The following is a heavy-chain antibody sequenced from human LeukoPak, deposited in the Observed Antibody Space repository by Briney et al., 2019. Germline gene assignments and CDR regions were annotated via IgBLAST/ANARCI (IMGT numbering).Heavy chain of an antibody. D-gene: IGHD6-6*01. CDR1: GGSISSGGYS. Sequence: SETLSLTCAVSGGSISSGGYSWSWIRQPPGKGLEWIGEINHSGSTNYNPSLKSRVTISVDTSKNQFSLKLSSVTAADTAVYYCARAPRIAAGYYYYGMDVWGQGATVTVSS. J-gene: IGHJ6*02. CDR2: INHSGST. V-gene: IGHV4-34*01. CDR3: ARAPRIAAGYYYYGMDV.